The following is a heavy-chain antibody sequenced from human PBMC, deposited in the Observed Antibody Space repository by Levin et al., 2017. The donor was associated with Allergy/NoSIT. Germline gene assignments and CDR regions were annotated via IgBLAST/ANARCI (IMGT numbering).Heavy chain of an antibody. CDR1: GASISSYY. V-gene: IGHV4-59*01. D-gene: IGHD3-22*01. J-gene: IGHJ4*02. CDR2: IYYSGST. Sequence: ASETLSLTCTVSGASISSYYWNWIRQPPGKGLEWIGYIYYSGSTNYNPSLKSRVTISVDTSKSQFSLKLSSVTAADTAVYYCASTTYYYDLIDYWGQGTLVTVSS. CDR3: ASTTYYYDLIDY.